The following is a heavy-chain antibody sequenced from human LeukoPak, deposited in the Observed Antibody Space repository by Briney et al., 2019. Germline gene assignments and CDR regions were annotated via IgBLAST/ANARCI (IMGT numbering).Heavy chain of an antibody. CDR2: ISDSDGST. Sequence: GGSLRLSCAASGFTFTSYGMSWVRQAPGRGLEWVSTISDSDGSTFYADSVKGRFIISRDNSKYTLFLQMNTLRAEDTAVYYRAKHRGYSSTWFYYYGLDVWGQGTTVTVSS. CDR3: AKHRGYSSTWFYYYGLDV. D-gene: IGHD6-6*01. V-gene: IGHV3-23*01. J-gene: IGHJ6*02. CDR1: GFTFTSYG.